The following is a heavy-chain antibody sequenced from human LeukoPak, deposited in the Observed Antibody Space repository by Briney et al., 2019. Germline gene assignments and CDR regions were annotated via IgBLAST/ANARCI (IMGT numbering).Heavy chain of an antibody. CDR2: INPNTGDT. CDR1: GYTLTDYY. Sequence: ASVKVSCKASGYTLTDYYIDWVRQAPGQGLEWMGRINPNTGDTKFAQKFQGRVTMTRDTSTSTVYMELSSLRSEDTAVYYCARDLNSGWYIDYWGQGTLVTVSS. D-gene: IGHD6-19*01. V-gene: IGHV1-2*06. CDR3: ARDLNSGWYIDY. J-gene: IGHJ4*02.